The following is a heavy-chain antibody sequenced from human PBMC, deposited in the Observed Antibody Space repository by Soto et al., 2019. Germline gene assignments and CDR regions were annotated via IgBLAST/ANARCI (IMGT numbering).Heavy chain of an antibody. Sequence: QVTLKESGPVLVKPTETLTLTCTVSGFSLSDSRMGVSWIRQPPGKALEWLAHVFSNGHTYYNTSLKTKSTISKDTSKSQVVLTMTDIDPVDTATYFCARTKWAAGAGQFDYWGQGTLVTFSS. CDR2: VFSNGHT. V-gene: IGHV2-26*01. J-gene: IGHJ4*02. CDR1: GFSLSDSRMG. CDR3: ARTKWAAGAGQFDY. D-gene: IGHD6-19*01.